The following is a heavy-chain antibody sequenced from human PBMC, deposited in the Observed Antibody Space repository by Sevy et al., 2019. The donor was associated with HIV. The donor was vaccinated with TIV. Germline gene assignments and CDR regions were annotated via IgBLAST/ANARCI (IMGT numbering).Heavy chain of an antibody. CDR1: GYAFTSYG. CDR2: ISAYNGNT. CDR3: ARGYSGYDPIGNNWFDP. V-gene: IGHV1-18*01. D-gene: IGHD5-12*01. Sequence: ASVKVPCKTSGYAFTSYGISWVRQAPGQGLEWMGWISAYNGNTNYAQTLQGRVTMTTETSTNTAYMEVRSLRSDDTAVYYCARGYSGYDPIGNNWFDPWGQGTLVTVSS. J-gene: IGHJ5*02.